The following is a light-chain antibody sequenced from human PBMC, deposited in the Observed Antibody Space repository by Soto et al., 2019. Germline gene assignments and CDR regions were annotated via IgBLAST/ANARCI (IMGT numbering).Light chain of an antibody. CDR3: QQYNSFWT. Sequence: DIQMTQSPSTLSASVGDRVTITCRASQSISSWLALYQQKPGKAPKLLIYKASSLESGVRCRFSGSGSGTEFTLTISSLQPDDFATYYCQQYNSFWTFGQGTKVEIK. CDR2: KAS. CDR1: QSISSW. V-gene: IGKV1-5*03. J-gene: IGKJ1*01.